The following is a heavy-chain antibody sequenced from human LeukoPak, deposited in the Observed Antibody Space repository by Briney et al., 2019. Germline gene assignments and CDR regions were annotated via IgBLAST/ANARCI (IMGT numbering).Heavy chain of an antibody. V-gene: IGHV3-23*01. CDR3: AKVLGYCSSTSCPPDDY. D-gene: IGHD2-2*01. Sequence: GGSLRLSCAASGFTFSSYAMSWVRQAPGKGLEWVSAISGSGGSTYYADSVKGRFTISRDNSKNTLYLQMNSLGAEDTAVYYCAKVLGYCSSTSCPPDDYWGQGTLVTVSS. CDR1: GFTFSSYA. J-gene: IGHJ4*02. CDR2: ISGSGGST.